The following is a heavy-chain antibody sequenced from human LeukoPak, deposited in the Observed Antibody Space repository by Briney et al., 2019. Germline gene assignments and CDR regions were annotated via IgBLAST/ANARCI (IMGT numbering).Heavy chain of an antibody. Sequence: ASVKVSCKASGYTFTDSYMYWVRLAPGQGLEWLGWINPNSGARRYAQKFQGRVSMTRDTSINTAYMELSSLTFDDTAIYYCARTTKLTSLFDYWGQGTLVTASS. CDR1: GYTFTDSY. V-gene: IGHV1-2*02. J-gene: IGHJ4*02. CDR2: INPNSGAR. CDR3: ARTTKLTSLFDY. D-gene: IGHD3-9*01.